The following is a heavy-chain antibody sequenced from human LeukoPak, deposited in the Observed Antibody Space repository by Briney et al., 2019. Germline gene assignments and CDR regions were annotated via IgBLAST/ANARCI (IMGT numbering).Heavy chain of an antibody. CDR1: GYTFTSYD. CDR2: MNPNSGNT. D-gene: IGHD3-22*01. J-gene: IGHJ3*02. Sequence: ASVKVFCRASGYTFTSYDINWVRQATGQGLEWMGWMNPNSGNTGYAQKFQGRVTMTRNTSISTAYMELSSLRSEDTAVYYCARGSEGYYYDSSGYLEIWGQGTMVTVSS. V-gene: IGHV1-8*01. CDR3: ARGSEGYYYDSSGYLEI.